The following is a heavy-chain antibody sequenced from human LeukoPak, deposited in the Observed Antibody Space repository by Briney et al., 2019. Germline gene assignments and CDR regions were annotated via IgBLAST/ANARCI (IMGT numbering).Heavy chain of an antibody. CDR1: GFTFSSYG. CDR2: IWYDGSNK. CDR3: VKGRSLAVAAPDY. Sequence: GGSLRLSCAASGFTFSSYGMHWVRQAPGKGLEWVAVIWYDGSNKYYADSVKGRFTISRDNAKNSLYLQMNSLRGEDTALYYCVKGRSLAVAAPDYWGQGTLVTVSS. J-gene: IGHJ4*02. V-gene: IGHV3-33*03. D-gene: IGHD6-19*01.